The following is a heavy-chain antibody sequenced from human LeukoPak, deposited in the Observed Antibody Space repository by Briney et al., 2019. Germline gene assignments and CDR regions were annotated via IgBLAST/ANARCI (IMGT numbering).Heavy chain of an antibody. CDR1: GDSVSTNSGA. J-gene: IGHJ6*02. Sequence: SQTLSLTCAISGDSVSTNSGAWNWIRQSPSRGLEWLGRTYYRSKWYNDYAVSVKSRISINPDTSKNQFSLQLNSVTPEDTAVYYCAGYRGASRDMDVWGQGTTVTVSS. CDR3: AGYRGASRDMDV. CDR2: TYYRSKWYN. D-gene: IGHD6-13*01. V-gene: IGHV6-1*01.